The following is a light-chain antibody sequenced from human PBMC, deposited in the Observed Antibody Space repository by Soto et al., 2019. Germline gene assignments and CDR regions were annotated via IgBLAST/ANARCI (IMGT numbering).Light chain of an antibody. J-gene: IGLJ2*01. Sequence: QSVLTQPPSVSGTPGQGVTISCSGGSSNIATNYVYWYQLLPGTAPNLVIFSNTIRPPRVPDRFSGSKSGASASLVISGLRSEDEADYFCQSYDSNTVIFGGGTKVTVL. CDR1: SSNIATNY. CDR3: QSYDSNTVI. CDR2: SNT. V-gene: IGLV1-47*02.